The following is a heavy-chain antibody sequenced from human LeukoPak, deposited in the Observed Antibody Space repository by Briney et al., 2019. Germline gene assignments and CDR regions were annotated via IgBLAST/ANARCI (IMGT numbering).Heavy chain of an antibody. CDR1: GFTFSSYS. CDR2: ISGSGGST. D-gene: IGHD3-10*01. J-gene: IGHJ6*03. V-gene: IGHV3-23*01. Sequence: GGSLRLSCAASGFTFSSYSMSWVRQAPGKGLEWVSAISGSGGSTYYADSVKGRFTISRDNSKNTLYLQMNSLRAEDTAVYYCAKTSMVRGVLHYMDVWGKGTTVTVSS. CDR3: AKTSMVRGVLHYMDV.